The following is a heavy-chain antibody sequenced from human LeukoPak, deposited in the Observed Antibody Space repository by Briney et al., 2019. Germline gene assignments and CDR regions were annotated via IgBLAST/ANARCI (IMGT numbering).Heavy chain of an antibody. CDR2: IYYSGST. J-gene: IGHJ1*01. Sequence: SEALSLTCTVSGGSISSSSYYWGWIRQPPGKGLEWIGSIYYSGSTYYNPSLKSRVTISVDTSKNQFSLKLSSVTAADTAVYYCARGSPQFQHWGQGTLVTVSS. CDR3: ARGSPQFQH. V-gene: IGHV4-39*07. CDR1: GGSISSSSYY.